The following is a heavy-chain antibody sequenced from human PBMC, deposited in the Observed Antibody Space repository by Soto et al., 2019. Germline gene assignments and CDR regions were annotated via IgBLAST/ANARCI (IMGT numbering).Heavy chain of an antibody. Sequence: QLQLQESGSGLVKPSETLSLTCIVSNGSISSRSSYWGWIRQTPGKGLEWIGRIYYIGNTYYNPSLKSRVTISIDTSKTQFSLKMNSVTAADTAVYCCGGQDYGAKGYYFETWGQGALVTVSS. D-gene: IGHD4-17*01. CDR2: IYYIGNT. V-gene: IGHV4-39*01. CDR3: GGQDYGAKGYYFET. J-gene: IGHJ4*02. CDR1: NGSISSRSSY.